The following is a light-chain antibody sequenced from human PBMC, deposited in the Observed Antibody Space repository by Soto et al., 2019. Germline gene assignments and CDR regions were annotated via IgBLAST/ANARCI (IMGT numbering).Light chain of an antibody. J-gene: IGKJ5*01. CDR3: QQSYSTPPIT. V-gene: IGKV1-39*01. Sequence: DVQMTQSPSSLSASVGDRVTITCRASQSISSYLNWYQQKPGKAPKLLIYAASSLQSGVPSRFSGSGSGTDFTLTISSLQPEDFATYYCQQSYSTPPITFGQGTRLE. CDR1: QSISSY. CDR2: AAS.